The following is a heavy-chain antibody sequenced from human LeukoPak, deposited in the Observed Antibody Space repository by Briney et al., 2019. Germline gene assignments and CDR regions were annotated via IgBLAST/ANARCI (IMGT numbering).Heavy chain of an antibody. J-gene: IGHJ5*02. D-gene: IGHD6-13*01. CDR1: GYTFTGYY. CDR2: INPNSGGT. Sequence: ASVKVSCKASGYTFTGYYMHWVRQAPGQGLEWMGWINPNSGGTNYAQKFQGRVTMTGDTSISTAYMELSRLRSDDTAVYYCAKDLYDDSEIGMAAAVIDLWFAAWGQGNLVTVSS. V-gene: IGHV1-2*02. CDR3: AKDLYDDSEIGMAAAVIDLWFAA.